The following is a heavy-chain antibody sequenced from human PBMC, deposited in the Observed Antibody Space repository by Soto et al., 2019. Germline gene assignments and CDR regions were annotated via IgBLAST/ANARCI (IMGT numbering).Heavy chain of an antibody. J-gene: IGHJ4*01. V-gene: IGHV3-21*06. CDR1: GFTFSSYS. CDR2: ISSSSSYI. CDR3: ARSGYSTSYLNYGDY. Sequence: GESLKISCAASGFTFSSYSMNWVRQAPGKGLEWVSSISSSSSYIYYTGSVKGRFTISRDNAKNSLYLQMNSLRAEDTAVYYCARSGYSTSYLNYGDYWGHGTRGTV. D-gene: IGHD6-6*01.